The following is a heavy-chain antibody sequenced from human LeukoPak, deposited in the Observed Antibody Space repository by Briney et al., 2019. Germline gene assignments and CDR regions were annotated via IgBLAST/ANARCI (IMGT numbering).Heavy chain of an antibody. J-gene: IGHJ6*03. CDR1: GYTFTSYY. D-gene: IGHD5-18*01. CDR2: INPSGGST. CDR3: ARAPYSYGPWDYYYYFMDV. V-gene: IGHV1-46*01. Sequence: GASVKVSCKASGYTFTSYYMHWVRQAPGQGLEWMGIINPSGGSTSYAQKFQGRVTMTRDMSTSTVYMELSSLRSEDTAVCYCARAPYSYGPWDYYYYFMDVWGKGTTVTVSS.